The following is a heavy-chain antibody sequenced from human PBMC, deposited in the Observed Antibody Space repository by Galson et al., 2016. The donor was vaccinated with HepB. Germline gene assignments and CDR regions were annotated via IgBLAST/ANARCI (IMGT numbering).Heavy chain of an antibody. J-gene: IGHJ3*02. D-gene: IGHD2-2*01. CDR2: INPSSGDT. CDR1: GYTFTYYF. CDR3: VRTYCSTTRCYPDAFDI. Sequence: SVKVSCKASGYTFTYYFMHWVRQAPGQGLEWLGRINPSSGDTKYTQKFQGRVTVSRDTSTSTAYMELSRLRSDDTAVYYCVRTYCSTTRCYPDAFDIWGQGTAVTVSS. V-gene: IGHV1-2*06.